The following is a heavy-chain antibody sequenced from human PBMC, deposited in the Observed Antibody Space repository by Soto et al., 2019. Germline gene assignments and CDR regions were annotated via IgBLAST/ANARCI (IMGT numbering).Heavy chain of an antibody. CDR1: GGSITSSSYY. CDR2: IYYSGST. Sequence: SETLSLTCTVSGGSITSSSYYWGWIRQPPGKGLEWIGSIYYSGSTYYNPSLKSRVTISVDTSKNQFSLRLSSVTAADTAVYYCARTYFYGSGRKDYFDYWGQGALVTVSS. J-gene: IGHJ4*02. D-gene: IGHD3-10*01. CDR3: ARTYFYGSGRKDYFDY. V-gene: IGHV4-39*01.